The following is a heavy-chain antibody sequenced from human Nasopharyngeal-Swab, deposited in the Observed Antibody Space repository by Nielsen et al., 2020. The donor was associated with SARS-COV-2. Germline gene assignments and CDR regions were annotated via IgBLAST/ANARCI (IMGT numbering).Heavy chain of an antibody. D-gene: IGHD2-2*01. J-gene: IGHJ4*01. CDR2: VHHSGST. Sequence: WIRQPPGKGLEWIGEVHHSGSTHYNPSLKSQVAISADKSNQFSLRMNSVTAADTALYYCARSLVGCSSHTCALMNWGHGTLVTVSS. CDR3: ARSLVGCSSHTCALMN. V-gene: IGHV4-4*02.